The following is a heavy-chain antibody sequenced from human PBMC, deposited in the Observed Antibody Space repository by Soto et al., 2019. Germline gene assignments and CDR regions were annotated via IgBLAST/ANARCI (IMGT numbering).Heavy chain of an antibody. D-gene: IGHD2-15*01. CDR3: ARDYCSCGSCYSDYYYYGMDV. V-gene: IGHV3-11*01. CDR2: ISSSGSTI. J-gene: IGHJ6*02. Sequence: QVQLVESGGGLVKPGGSLRLSCAASGFTFSDYYMSWIRQAPGKGLEWVSYISSSGSTIYYADSVKGRFTISRDNAKNSLYLQMNSLRAEDTAVYYCARDYCSCGSCYSDYYYYGMDVWGQGTTVTVSS. CDR1: GFTFSDYY.